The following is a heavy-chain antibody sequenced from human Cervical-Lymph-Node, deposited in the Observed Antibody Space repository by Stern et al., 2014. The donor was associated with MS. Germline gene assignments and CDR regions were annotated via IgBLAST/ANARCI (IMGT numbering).Heavy chain of an antibody. D-gene: IGHD3-3*01. J-gene: IGHJ6*02. CDR3: ASAFWSGFATYGMDV. V-gene: IGHV1-2*02. CDR1: GYTFTGYY. Sequence: VQLVESGAEVKKPGASVKVSCKASGYTFTGYYMHWVRQAPGQGLEWMGWINPNSGGPNYAQKLKGRVTMTRDKTISTAYIALSRLRSDDTAVYYCASAFWSGFATYGMDVWGQGTTVTVSS. CDR2: INPNSGGP.